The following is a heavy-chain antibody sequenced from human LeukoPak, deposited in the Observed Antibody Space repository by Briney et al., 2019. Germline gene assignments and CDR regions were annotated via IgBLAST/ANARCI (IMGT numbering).Heavy chain of an antibody. CDR1: GYTLTELS. Sequence: GSSVKVSCKVSGYTLTELSMHWVRQAPGKGLEWRGGFDPEDGETIYAQKFQGRVTMTEDTSTDTAYMELSSLRSEDTAVYYCATDPPRYYYDSSGYYGGFDYWGQGTLVTVSS. D-gene: IGHD3-22*01. CDR3: ATDPPRYYYDSSGYYGGFDY. V-gene: IGHV1-24*01. CDR2: FDPEDGET. J-gene: IGHJ4*02.